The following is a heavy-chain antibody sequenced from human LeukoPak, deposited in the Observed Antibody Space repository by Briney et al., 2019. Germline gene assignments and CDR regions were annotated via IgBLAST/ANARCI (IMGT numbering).Heavy chain of an antibody. J-gene: IGHJ3*02. V-gene: IGHV3-23*01. CDR3: AKKSQSRGRGAFDI. CDR2: ITFSADTT. CDR1: GFNFNIYH. D-gene: IGHD3-10*01. Sequence: PGGSLRLSCVASGFNFNIYHMTWVRQAPGEGLEWVSIITFSADTTYYADSVKGRFTISRDHSKNTLYLQMNSLRAEDTAVCYCAKKSQSRGRGAFDIWGQGTMVTVSS.